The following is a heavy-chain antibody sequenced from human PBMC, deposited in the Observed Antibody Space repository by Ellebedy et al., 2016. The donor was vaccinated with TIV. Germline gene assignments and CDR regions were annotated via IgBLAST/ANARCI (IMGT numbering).Heavy chain of an antibody. CDR3: ARDDVVVVTAIRDYYYYYGMDV. Sequence: GSLRLXXAVSGGSIRSSNWWSWVRQPPGKGLEWIGEIYHRGSTNYNPSLKSRVTISVDKSKNQFSLKLSSVTAADTAVYYCARDDVVVVTAIRDYYYYYGMDVWGQGTTVTVSS. CDR2: IYHRGST. V-gene: IGHV4-4*02. CDR1: GGSIRSSNW. J-gene: IGHJ6*02. D-gene: IGHD2-21*02.